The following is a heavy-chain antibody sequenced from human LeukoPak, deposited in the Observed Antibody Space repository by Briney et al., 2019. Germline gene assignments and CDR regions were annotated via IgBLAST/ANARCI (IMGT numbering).Heavy chain of an antibody. CDR2: MYYSGGT. D-gene: IGHD4-17*01. V-gene: IGHV4-59*01. CDR1: GGSIIRDY. Sequence: SETLSLTCFVSGGSIIRDYWSWIRQPPGKGLEWIGYMYYSGGTNYNPSLKSRVSISGDMSKNQFSLKVSSVTAADTAVYYCAREKYGDYGRRGYYNYIDVCGKGTTVTISS. CDR3: AREKYGDYGRRGYYNYIDV. J-gene: IGHJ6*03.